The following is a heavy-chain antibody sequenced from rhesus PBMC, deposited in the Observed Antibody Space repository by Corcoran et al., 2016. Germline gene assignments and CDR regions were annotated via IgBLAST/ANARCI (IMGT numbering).Heavy chain of an antibody. V-gene: IGHV4-127*01. Sequence: QVQLQESGPGLVKPSETLSLTCAVSGYSISSGYGWSWIRQPPGKGLEWIGYIGGSSRNTNYNPALKSRVPISKDTSKNQFSLKLSSVTAADTAVYYCARLPSYSWNNVGAFDYGGQGVLVTVSS. J-gene: IGHJ4*01. CDR3: ARLPSYSWNNVGAFDY. D-gene: IGHD1-20*01. CDR2: IGGSSRNT. CDR1: GYSISSGYG.